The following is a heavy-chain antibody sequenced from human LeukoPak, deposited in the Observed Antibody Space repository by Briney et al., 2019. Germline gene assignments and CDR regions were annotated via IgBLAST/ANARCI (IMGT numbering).Heavy chain of an antibody. CDR2: IYYSGST. Sequence: SETLSLTCAVYGGSFSGYYWSWIRQPPGKGLEWIGSIYYSGSTYYNPSLKSRVTISVDTSKNQFSLKLSSVTAADTAVYYCASQPPTIGPGAFDIWGQGTMVTVSS. D-gene: IGHD5-12*01. CDR1: GGSFSGYY. J-gene: IGHJ3*02. V-gene: IGHV4-34*01. CDR3: ASQPPTIGPGAFDI.